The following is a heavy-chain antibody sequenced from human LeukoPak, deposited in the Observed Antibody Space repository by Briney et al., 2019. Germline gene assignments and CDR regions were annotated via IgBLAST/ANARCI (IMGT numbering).Heavy chain of an antibody. D-gene: IGHD3-22*01. V-gene: IGHV1-18*01. Sequence: ASVNVSCKASGYTFTSYGISWVRQAPGQGLEWMGWISAYNGNTNYAQKVQGRVTMTTDTSTSTAYMELRSLRSDDTAVYYCARDLRQYYYDSSGYSRTIDYWGQGTLVTVSS. CDR1: GYTFTSYG. CDR3: ARDLRQYYYDSSGYSRTIDY. J-gene: IGHJ4*02. CDR2: ISAYNGNT.